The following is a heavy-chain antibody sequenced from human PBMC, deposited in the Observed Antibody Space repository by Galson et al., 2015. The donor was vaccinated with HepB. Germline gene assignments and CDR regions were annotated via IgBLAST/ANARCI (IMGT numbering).Heavy chain of an antibody. V-gene: IGHV3-23*01. CDR1: GFTFSSYA. Sequence: SLRLSCAASGFTFSSYAMSWVRQAPGKGLEWVSVISGSGGSTDYADSVKGRFTISRDNSKNTLYLQMKSLRAEDTAVYYCAKDSAAGTGDNYYYGMDVWGQGTTVTVSS. D-gene: IGHD6-13*01. CDR3: AKDSAAGTGDNYYYGMDV. J-gene: IGHJ6*02. CDR2: ISGSGGST.